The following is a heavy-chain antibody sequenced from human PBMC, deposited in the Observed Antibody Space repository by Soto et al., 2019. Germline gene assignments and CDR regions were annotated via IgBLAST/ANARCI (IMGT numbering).Heavy chain of an antibody. CDR1: GFTFSTYA. V-gene: IGHV3-23*01. Sequence: PGGFLRLSCSTSGFTFSTYAMNWVRQAPGKGLEWVSALSGSGGTTYYADSVRGRFTISRDNSKNTLFLQMSSLRAEDTALYYCAKQRAGYGSGSDTFYFDFWGQGTLVTVSS. CDR2: LSGSGGTT. D-gene: IGHD3-10*01. CDR3: AKQRAGYGSGSDTFYFDF. J-gene: IGHJ4*02.